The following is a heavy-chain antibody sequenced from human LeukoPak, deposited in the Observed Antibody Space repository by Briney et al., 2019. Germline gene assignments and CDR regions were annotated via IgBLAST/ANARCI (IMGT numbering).Heavy chain of an antibody. CDR3: ARDQYCYGSGTNGMDV. D-gene: IGHD3-10*01. V-gene: IGHV1-2*04. J-gene: IGHJ6*02. Sequence: ASVKVSCKASGYAFSDYYMHWVRQAPGQGLEWMGWINPNSGGTNYAQKFQGWVTMTRDASISTAYMELSRLRSDDTAVYYCARDQYCYGSGTNGMDVWGQGTTVTVSS. CDR1: GYAFSDYY. CDR2: INPNSGGT.